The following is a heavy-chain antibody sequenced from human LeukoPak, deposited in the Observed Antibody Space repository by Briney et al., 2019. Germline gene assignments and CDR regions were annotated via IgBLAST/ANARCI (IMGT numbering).Heavy chain of an antibody. CDR3: ARVMPSWNILEWLSYLDAFDI. J-gene: IGHJ3*02. Sequence: SETLSLTCAVYGGSFSAYYWSWIRQPPGKGLEWLGEINHSGNTNYNPSLKSRVTISVDTSKNQFSLKLSSVTAADTAVYYCARVMPSWNILEWLSYLDAFDIWGQGTMVTVSS. D-gene: IGHD3-3*01. CDR1: GGSFSAYY. V-gene: IGHV4-34*01. CDR2: INHSGNT.